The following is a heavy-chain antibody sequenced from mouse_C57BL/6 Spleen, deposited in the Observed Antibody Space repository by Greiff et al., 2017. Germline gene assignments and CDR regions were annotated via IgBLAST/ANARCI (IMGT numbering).Heavy chain of an antibody. J-gene: IGHJ3*01. CDR3: SSDYYGGWFAD. D-gene: IGHD1-1*01. Sequence: EVQLQQSGPELVKPGASVKISCKASGYSFTGYYMNWVKQSPETSLEWIGEINPSTGGTTYNKKFKAKATLTADKSSSTAYMQLKSMTSEDSAVYYCSSDYYGGWFADWGKGTLVTVSA. CDR2: INPSTGGT. CDR1: GYSFTGYY. V-gene: IGHV1-42*01.